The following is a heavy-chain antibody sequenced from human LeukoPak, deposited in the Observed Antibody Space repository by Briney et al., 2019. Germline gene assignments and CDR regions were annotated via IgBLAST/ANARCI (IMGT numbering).Heavy chain of an antibody. Sequence: GGSLRLSCAASGFTFSSYSMNGLRQAPGKGLEWLSFISSGSVTIYYTDSVKGRFTISRDNAKNSLYLQMNTLRAEDTAVYYCGRGHGGYPFDLWGQGNLVTVSA. J-gene: IGHJ4*02. CDR2: ISSGSVTI. V-gene: IGHV3-48*01. CDR3: GRGHGGYPFDL. CDR1: GFTFSSYS. D-gene: IGHD2-15*01.